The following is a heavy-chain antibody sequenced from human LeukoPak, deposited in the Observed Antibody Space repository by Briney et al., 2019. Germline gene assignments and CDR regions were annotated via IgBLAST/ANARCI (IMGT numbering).Heavy chain of an antibody. CDR3: AGQTGYCSSTSCYTKNDAFDI. V-gene: IGHV4-38-2*01. J-gene: IGHJ3*02. Sequence: SETLSLTCAVSGYSISSGYYWGWIWQPPGKGLEWIGSIYHSGSTYYNPSLKSRVTISVDTSKNQFSLKLSSVTAADTAVYYCAGQTGYCSSTSCYTKNDAFDIWGQGTMVTVSS. CDR2: IYHSGST. CDR1: GYSISSGYY. D-gene: IGHD2-2*02.